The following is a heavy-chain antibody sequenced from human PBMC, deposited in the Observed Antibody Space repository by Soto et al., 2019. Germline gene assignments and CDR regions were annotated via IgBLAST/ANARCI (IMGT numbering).Heavy chain of an antibody. CDR3: ARAAMGGSSWPFDY. CDR1: GGSMSSYF. Sequence: SETLSLTCTVSGGSMSSYFWSWIRQPPGRGLEWIGYISDSGSTNYKTSLKSRVTISVDKSKNQFSLKVRSVTAADTAVYYCARAAMGGSSWPFDYWGQGTLVTVSS. V-gene: IGHV4-59*12. J-gene: IGHJ4*02. CDR2: ISDSGST. D-gene: IGHD6-13*01.